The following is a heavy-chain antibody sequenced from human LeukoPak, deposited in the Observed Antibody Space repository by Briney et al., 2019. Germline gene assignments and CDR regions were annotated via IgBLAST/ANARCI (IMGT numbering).Heavy chain of an antibody. V-gene: IGHV3-7*01. Sequence: GGSLRLSCAASGFTFSSYWMSWVRQAPGKGLEWVANIKQDGSEKYYVDSVKGRFTISRDNAKNSLYLQMNSLRAEDTAVYYCARASVATRYYYYYYMDVWGKGTTVTVSS. J-gene: IGHJ6*03. CDR1: GFTFSSYW. D-gene: IGHD5-24*01. CDR3: ARASVATRYYYYYYMDV. CDR2: IKQDGSEK.